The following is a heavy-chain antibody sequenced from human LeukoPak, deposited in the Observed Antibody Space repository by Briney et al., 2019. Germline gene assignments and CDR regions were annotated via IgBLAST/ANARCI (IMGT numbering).Heavy chain of an antibody. CDR1: GLTFSNHW. J-gene: IGHJ5*02. CDR2: IREERGQE. D-gene: IGHD5-18*01. Sequence: PGGSLRLSCVASGLTFSNHWMSWVRQAPGKGLEWVANIREERGQEYYVDSVKGRFTISKNSAKNSLCLQMNTLRVEDTAMYYCASLDTAKQPLANHWGQGTLVTVSS. CDR3: ASLDTAKQPLANH. V-gene: IGHV3-7*03.